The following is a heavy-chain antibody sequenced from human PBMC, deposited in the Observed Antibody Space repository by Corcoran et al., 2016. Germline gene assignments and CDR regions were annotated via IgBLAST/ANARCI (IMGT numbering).Heavy chain of an antibody. CDR3: AGGGDPGLRFLEWFREYYFDY. V-gene: IGHV1-46*01. J-gene: IGHJ4*02. Sequence: QVQLVQSGAEVKKPGASVKVSCKASGYTFTSYYMHWVRQAPGQGLEWTGIINPSGGSTSYAQKFQGRVTMTRDTSTSTVYMELSSLRSEDTAVYYCAGGGDPGLRFLEWFREYYFDYWGQGTLVTVSS. D-gene: IGHD3-3*01. CDR1: GYTFTSYY. CDR2: INPSGGST.